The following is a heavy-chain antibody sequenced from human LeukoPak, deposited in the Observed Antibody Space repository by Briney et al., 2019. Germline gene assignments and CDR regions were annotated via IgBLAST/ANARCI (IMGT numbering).Heavy chain of an antibody. CDR3: ARDFWFGESGAGGYFDY. CDR2: ISSSGSTI. CDR1: GFTFSSYE. V-gene: IGHV3-48*03. Sequence: GGSLRLSCAASGFTFSSYEMNWVRQAPGKGLEWVSYISSSGSTIYYADSVKGRFTISRDNAKNSLYLQMNNLRDEDTAVYYCARDFWFGESGAGGYFDYWGQGTLVTVSS. D-gene: IGHD3-10*01. J-gene: IGHJ4*02.